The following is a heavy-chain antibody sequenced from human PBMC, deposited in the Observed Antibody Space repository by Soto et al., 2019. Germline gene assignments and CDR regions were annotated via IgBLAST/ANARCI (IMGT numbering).Heavy chain of an antibody. J-gene: IGHJ4*02. CDR2: ISYDGSNK. CDR1: GFTFSSYA. CDR3: ARDIDY. Sequence: QVQLVESGGGVVQPGRSLRLSCAASGFTFSSYAMHWVRQAPGKGLEWVAVISYDGSNKYYADSVKGRFTISRDNSKNTLYLQMTSLRAEDTAVYYCARDIDYWGQGTLVTVSS. V-gene: IGHV3-30-3*01.